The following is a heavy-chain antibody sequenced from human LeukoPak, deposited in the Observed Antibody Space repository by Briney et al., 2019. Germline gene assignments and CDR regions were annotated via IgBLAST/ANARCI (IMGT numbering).Heavy chain of an antibody. CDR1: GFTFSSYS. D-gene: IGHD6-19*01. V-gene: IGHV3-21*04. CDR3: GKDNIRIVVAGTIDY. CDR2: ISSSSSYI. Sequence: GGSLRLSCAASGFTFSSYSMNWVRQAPGKGLEWVSSISSSSSYIYYADSVKGRFTISRDNAKNSLYLQMNSLRSEDTALYYCGKDNIRIVVAGTIDYWGQGTLVTVSS. J-gene: IGHJ4*02.